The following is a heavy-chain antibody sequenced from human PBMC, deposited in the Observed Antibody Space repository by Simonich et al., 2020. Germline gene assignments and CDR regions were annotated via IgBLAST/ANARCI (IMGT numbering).Heavy chain of an antibody. D-gene: IGHD3-22*01. CDR2: ISGSVGST. CDR3: AKDLGERITMIVVVIDAFDI. CDR1: GFTFSSYA. V-gene: IGHV3-23*01. Sequence: GGGLVQPGGSLRLSCAASGFTFSSYAMSWVRQAPGQGREWVSAISGSVGSTYYTDSVKGRFTISRDNSNNTLYLQMNSLRAEDTAVYYCAKDLGERITMIVVVIDAFDIWGQGTMVTVSS. J-gene: IGHJ3*02.